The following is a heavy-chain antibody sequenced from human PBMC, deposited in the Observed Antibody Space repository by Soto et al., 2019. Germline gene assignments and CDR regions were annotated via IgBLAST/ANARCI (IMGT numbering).Heavy chain of an antibody. V-gene: IGHV4-30-4*01. CDR1: GGSISSGDYY. D-gene: IGHD3-22*01. Sequence: PSETLSLTCTVSGGSISSGDYYWSWIRQPPGKGLEWIGYIYYSGSTYYNPSLKSRVTISVDTSKNQFSLKLSSVTAADTAAYYCAREKSDSRGRNWFDPWGQGTLVTVSS. CDR2: IYYSGST. CDR3: AREKSDSRGRNWFDP. J-gene: IGHJ5*02.